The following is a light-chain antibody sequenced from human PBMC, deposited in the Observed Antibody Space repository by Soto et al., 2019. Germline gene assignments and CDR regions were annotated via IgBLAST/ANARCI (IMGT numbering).Light chain of an antibody. CDR1: QRISSD. V-gene: IGKV3-15*01. Sequence: VMTQSPATLSVSPGERATLSCRASQRISSDLAWYQQRPGQAPRLLIYGASTWASGIPDRFSGSGSGTEFTLTIYSLQSEDAAVYYCQQYNDWPPWTFGQGTKVEIK. J-gene: IGKJ1*01. CDR3: QQYNDWPPWT. CDR2: GAS.